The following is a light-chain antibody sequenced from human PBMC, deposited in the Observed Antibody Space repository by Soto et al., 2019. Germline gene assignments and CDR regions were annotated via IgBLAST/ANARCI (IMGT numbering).Light chain of an antibody. V-gene: IGLV1-40*01. J-gene: IGLJ1*01. CDR3: QSYDSGLSGYV. CDR2: ANI. Sequence: QSALTQPPSVSGAPGQRVTISCTGSSSNIGAGYDVHWYQQLPGTAPKLLIYANINRPSGVPGRFSGSKSGTSASLAVTGLQAEDEADYYCQSYDSGLSGYVFGTGTKLTVL. CDR1: SSNIGAGYD.